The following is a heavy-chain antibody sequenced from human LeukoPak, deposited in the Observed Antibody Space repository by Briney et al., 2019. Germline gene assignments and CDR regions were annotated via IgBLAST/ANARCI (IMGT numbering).Heavy chain of an antibody. CDR2: MSPNSGDT. CDR1: AYTFTSYD. J-gene: IGHJ4*02. V-gene: IGHV1-8*01. D-gene: IGHD7-27*01. Sequence: ASVKVSCKASAYTFTSYDFNWVRQATGQRPEWMGWMSPNSGDTGYAQKFQDRVTMTRNTSISTAYMELSSLRSDDTAVYYCARGPPNWGYDYWGPGTLVTVSS. CDR3: ARGPPNWGYDY.